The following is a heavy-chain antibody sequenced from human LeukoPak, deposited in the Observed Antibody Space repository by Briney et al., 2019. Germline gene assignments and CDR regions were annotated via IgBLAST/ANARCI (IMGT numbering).Heavy chain of an antibody. J-gene: IGHJ4*02. D-gene: IGHD2-2*01. V-gene: IGHV3-21*01. Sequence: PGGSLRLSCAASGFTFSSYSMNWVRQAPGKGLEWVSSISSSSSYINYADSVKGRFTISRDNAKNSLYLQMNSLRAEDTAVYYCAADTVVVPAVLFDYWGQGTLVTVSS. CDR3: AADTVVVPAVLFDY. CDR1: GFTFSSYS. CDR2: ISSSSSYI.